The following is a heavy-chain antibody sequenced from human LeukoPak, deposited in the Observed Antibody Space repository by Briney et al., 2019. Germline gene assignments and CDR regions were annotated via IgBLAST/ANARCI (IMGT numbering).Heavy chain of an antibody. CDR3: ANGARIDPSGTRWFDP. J-gene: IGHJ5*02. D-gene: IGHD1-1*01. CDR2: IRYDGSNK. V-gene: IGHV3-30*02. Sequence: PGGSLRLSCAASGFTFSSYGMHWVRQAPGKGLEWVAFIRYDGSNKYYADSVKGRFTISRDNSKNTLYLQMNSLRAEDTAVYYCANGARIDPSGTRWFDPWSQGTLVSVSS. CDR1: GFTFSSYG.